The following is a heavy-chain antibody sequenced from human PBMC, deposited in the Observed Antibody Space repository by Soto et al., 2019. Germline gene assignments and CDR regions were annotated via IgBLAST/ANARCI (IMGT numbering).Heavy chain of an antibody. Sequence: ASVKVSCKVSGYTLKELAIHWVRQAPGKGLEWMGGFDPEDGEKMNAQKFQGRVTMTEETSRDTAYMELSSLRSEDTAVYYCASVRIVEVVLKSSGAFEFWGQGTMVTVSS. CDR1: GYTLKELA. J-gene: IGHJ3*01. V-gene: IGHV1-24*01. D-gene: IGHD1-26*01. CDR2: FDPEDGEK. CDR3: ASVRIVEVVLKSSGAFEF.